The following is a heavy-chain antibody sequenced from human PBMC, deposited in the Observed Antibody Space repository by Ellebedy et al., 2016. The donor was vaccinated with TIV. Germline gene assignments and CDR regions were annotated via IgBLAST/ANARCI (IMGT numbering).Heavy chain of an antibody. Sequence: AASVKVSCKASGGTFSNYPISWLRQAPGQGLEWMGGIIPPFGPANSAQKFQGSLTIAAGESTRTVYMELSSLRSEDAAVYYCERDNEGDGLAAPETGYFDYWGQGTLVTVSS. CDR1: GGTFSNYP. CDR3: ERDNEGDGLAAPETGYFDY. J-gene: IGHJ4*02. D-gene: IGHD6-13*01. CDR2: IIPPFGPA. V-gene: IGHV1-69*13.